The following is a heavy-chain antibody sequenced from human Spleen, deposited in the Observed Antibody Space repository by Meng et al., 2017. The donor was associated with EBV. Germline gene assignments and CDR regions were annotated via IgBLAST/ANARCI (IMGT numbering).Heavy chain of an antibody. V-gene: IGHV1-69*06. J-gene: IGHJ4*02. CDR3: ASESGRGYTPDY. Sequence: GQLVQSGDWVKKPGTSVKVSCMPCGGTFNKDDFSWVRQAPGKGLEWMGGLIHMLGAPNYAQKFQDRVTIVADKSTSIHYMELSSLRSDDTAMYYCASESGRGYTPDYWGRGTLVTVSS. D-gene: IGHD3-10*01. CDR1: GGTFNKDD. CDR2: LIHMLGAP.